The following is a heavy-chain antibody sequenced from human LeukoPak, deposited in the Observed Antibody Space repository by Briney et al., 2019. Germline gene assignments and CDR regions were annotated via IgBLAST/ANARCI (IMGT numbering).Heavy chain of an antibody. CDR1: GFTFSSYA. V-gene: IGHV3-30-3*01. J-gene: IGHJ3*02. CDR2: ISHDGSNK. CDR3: ARDQFGELVVCTFHI. D-gene: IGHD3-10*01. Sequence: GGSLRLSCAASGFTFSSYAMHWVRQAPGKGLEWVAVISHDGSNKYYADSVKGRFTISRDNSKNTLYLQMNSLRAEDTAVYYCARDQFGELVVCTFHIWGQGTMVTVSS.